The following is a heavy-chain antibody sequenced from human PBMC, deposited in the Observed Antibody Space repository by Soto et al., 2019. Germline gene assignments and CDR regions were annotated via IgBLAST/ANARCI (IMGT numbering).Heavy chain of an antibody. Sequence: PGGSLRLSCAASGFTFSNAWMNWVRKAPGKGLEWVGRIKSKTDGGTTDYAAPVKGRFTISRDDSKNTLYLQMNSLKTEDTAVYYCTTALAVAGTWTSYYGMDVWGQGTTVTVSS. J-gene: IGHJ6*02. CDR3: TTALAVAGTWTSYYGMDV. CDR2: IKSKTDGGTT. D-gene: IGHD6-19*01. CDR1: GFTFSNAW. V-gene: IGHV3-15*07.